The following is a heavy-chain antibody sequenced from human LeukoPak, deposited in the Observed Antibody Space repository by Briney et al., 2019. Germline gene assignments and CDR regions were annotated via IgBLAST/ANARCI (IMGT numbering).Heavy chain of an antibody. CDR1: GFTFSSYW. CDR2: FSRSGPDT. V-gene: IGHV3-23*01. J-gene: IGHJ4*02. Sequence: GGSLRLSCAASGFTFSSYWMSWVRQAPGKGPEWVSTFSRSGPDTYYADSVKGRFTIFRDNSKNTLYLQMNSLRAEDTAVYYCAKRSLGSWYYFDYWGQGTLVTVSS. D-gene: IGHD6-13*01. CDR3: AKRSLGSWYYFDY.